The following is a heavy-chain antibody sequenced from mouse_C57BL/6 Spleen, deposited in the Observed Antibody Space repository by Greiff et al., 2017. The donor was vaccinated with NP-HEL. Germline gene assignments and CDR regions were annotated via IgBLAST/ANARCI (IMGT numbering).Heavy chain of an antibody. CDR2: INPYNGGT. D-gene: IGHD1-1*01. J-gene: IGHJ4*01. CDR3: APRSPYAMDY. V-gene: IGHV1-19*01. Sequence: VQLKESGPVLVKPGASVKMSCKASGYTFTDYYMNWVKQSHGKSLEWIGVINPYNGGTSYNQKFKGKATLTVDKSSSTAYMELNSLTSEDSAVYYCAPRSPYAMDYWGQGTSVTVSS. CDR1: GYTFTDYY.